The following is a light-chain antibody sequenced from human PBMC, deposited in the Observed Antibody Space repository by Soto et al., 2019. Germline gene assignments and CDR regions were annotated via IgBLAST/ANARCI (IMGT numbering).Light chain of an antibody. J-gene: IGLJ2*01. CDR1: SSDIGGYSY. Sequence: QSVLTQPASVSGSPGQSITISCTGTSSDIGGYSYVSWYQQHPDKAPKLIIYEVSNRPSGVSNRFSGSKSGDTASQTISGLQAEDEADYSCSSYSSTSTPVVFGGGTKLPVL. V-gene: IGLV2-14*01. CDR3: SSYSSTSTPVV. CDR2: EVS.